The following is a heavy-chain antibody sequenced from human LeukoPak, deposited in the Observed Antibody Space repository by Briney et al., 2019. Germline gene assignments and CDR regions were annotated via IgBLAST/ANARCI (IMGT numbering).Heavy chain of an antibody. J-gene: IGHJ4*02. V-gene: IGHV1-3*01. Sequence: ASVKVSCKASGYTFTSYAMHWVRQAPGQRLEWIGWINAGNGNTKYSQKFQGRVTITRDTSASTAYMELSSLRSEDTAVYYCARSPRGYSYGLFDYWGQGTLVTVSS. CDR2: INAGNGNT. CDR1: GYTFTSYA. CDR3: ARSPRGYSYGLFDY. D-gene: IGHD5-18*01.